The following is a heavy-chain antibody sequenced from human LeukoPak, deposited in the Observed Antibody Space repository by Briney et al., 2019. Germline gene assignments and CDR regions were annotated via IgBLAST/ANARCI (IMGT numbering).Heavy chain of an antibody. CDR3: ATKTTVTSPFDI. CDR1: GGTFSSYA. D-gene: IGHD4-17*01. J-gene: IGHJ3*02. V-gene: IGHV1-69*13. Sequence: SVKVSCKASGGTFSSYAISWVRQAPGQGLEWMGGIIPIFGTANYAQKFQGRVTITADESTSTAYMELSSLRSEDTAVYYCATKTTVTSPFDIWGQGTMVTVSS. CDR2: IIPIFGTA.